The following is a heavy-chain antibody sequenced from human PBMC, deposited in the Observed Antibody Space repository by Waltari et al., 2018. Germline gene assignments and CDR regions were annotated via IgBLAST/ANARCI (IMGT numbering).Heavy chain of an antibody. V-gene: IGHV1-24*01. CDR3: ACMTTVTTSFDY. Sequence: QVQLVQSGAEVKKPGASVKVSCKVSGYTLTELSMHWVRQAPGKGLEWMGGFDPEDVETLSAQSFQGRVTMTEDTSTDTAYMELSSLRSEDTAVYYCACMTTVTTSFDYWGQGTLVTVSS. J-gene: IGHJ4*02. CDR1: GYTLTELS. D-gene: IGHD4-17*01. CDR2: FDPEDVET.